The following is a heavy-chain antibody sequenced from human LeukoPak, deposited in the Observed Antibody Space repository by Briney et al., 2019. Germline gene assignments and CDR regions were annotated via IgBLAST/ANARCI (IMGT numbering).Heavy chain of an antibody. Sequence: GGSLRLSCAASGFTFSSYGMHWVRQAPGKGLEWVALISYDGSNKNYADSVKGRFTISRDNSKNTLYLQMNSLGAEDTAVFYCAKDLRPYYSDTSGYFTDYWGQGTLVTVSS. CDR3: AKDLRPYYSDTSGYFTDY. CDR2: ISYDGSNK. D-gene: IGHD3-22*01. CDR1: GFTFSSYG. V-gene: IGHV3-30*18. J-gene: IGHJ4*02.